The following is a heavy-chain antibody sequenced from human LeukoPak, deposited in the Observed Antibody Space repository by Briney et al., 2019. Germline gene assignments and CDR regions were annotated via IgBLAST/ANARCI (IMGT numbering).Heavy chain of an antibody. J-gene: IGHJ4*02. CDR1: GGSISSSTYY. CDR2: ITYSGST. CDR3: ARQGVGATDC. D-gene: IGHD1-26*01. Sequence: SETLSLTCTVSGGSISSSTYYWAWICQPPGKGLEWIGSITYSGSTYYNPSLESRVTISVDTSKNQFSLRLISVTAVDTAVYYCARQGVGATDCWGQGTLVTVSS. V-gene: IGHV4-39*01.